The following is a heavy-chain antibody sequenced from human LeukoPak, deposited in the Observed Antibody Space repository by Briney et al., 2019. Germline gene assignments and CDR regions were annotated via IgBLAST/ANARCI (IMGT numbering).Heavy chain of an antibody. J-gene: IGHJ6*03. CDR3: AIVDTAMVANSDPYYYMDV. CDR2: IIPIFGTA. CDR1: GYTFTSYG. V-gene: IGHV1-69*05. D-gene: IGHD5-18*01. Sequence: GASVKVSCKASGYTFTSYGISWVRQAPGQGLEWMGGIIPIFGTANYAQKFQGRVTITTDESTSTAYMELSSLRSEDTAVYYCAIVDTAMVANSDPYYYMDVWGKGTTVTVSS.